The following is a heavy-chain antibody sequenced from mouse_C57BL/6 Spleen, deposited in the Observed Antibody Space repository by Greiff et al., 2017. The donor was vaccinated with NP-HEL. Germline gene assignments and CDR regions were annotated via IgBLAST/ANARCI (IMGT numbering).Heavy chain of an antibody. V-gene: IGHV1-55*01. D-gene: IGHD1-1*01. CDR3: ARRAYYYGSSYYWYFDV. CDR2: IYPGSGCT. CDR1: GYTFTSYW. J-gene: IGHJ1*03. Sequence: QVQLQQPGAELVKPGASVKMSCKASGYTFTSYWITWVKQRPGQGLEWIGDIYPGSGCTNYNEKFKSKATLTVDTSSSTAYMQLSSLTSEDSAVYYCARRAYYYGSSYYWYFDVWGTGTTVTVSS.